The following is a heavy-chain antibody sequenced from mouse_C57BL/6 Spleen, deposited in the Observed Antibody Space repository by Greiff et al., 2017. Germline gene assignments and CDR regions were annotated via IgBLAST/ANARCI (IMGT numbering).Heavy chain of an antibody. CDR2: IYPGNSDT. V-gene: IGHV1-5*01. CDR3: TNAYYSNYGGPDY. CDR1: GYTFTSYW. D-gene: IGHD2-5*01. Sequence: EVQLQQSGTVLARPGASVKMSCKTSGYTFTSYWMHWVKQRPGQGLEWIGAIYPGNSDTSYNQKFKGKAKLTAVTSASTAYMELSSLTNEDSAVYYCTNAYYSNYGGPDYWGQGTTLTVAS. J-gene: IGHJ2*01.